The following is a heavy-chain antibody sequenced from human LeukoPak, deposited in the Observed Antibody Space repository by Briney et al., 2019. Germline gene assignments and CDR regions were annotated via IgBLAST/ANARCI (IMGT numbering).Heavy chain of an antibody. J-gene: IGHJ4*02. CDR2: IYSGYSDT. CDR3: ATLVGYGSFFDY. D-gene: IGHD3-10*01. V-gene: IGHV5-51*01. Sequence: GESLKISCKGSGYSFTSYWIGWVRHVPGKGLEYMGIIYSGYSDTRYSPSFQGQVTISADKSISTAYMQRSSLKASDTAMYYCATLVGYGSFFDYWGQGTLVTVSS. CDR1: GYSFTSYW.